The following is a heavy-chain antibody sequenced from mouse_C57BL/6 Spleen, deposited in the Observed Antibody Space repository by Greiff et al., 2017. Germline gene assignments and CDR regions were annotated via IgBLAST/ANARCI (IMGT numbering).Heavy chain of an antibody. CDR1: GYTFTSYW. V-gene: IGHV1-53*01. CDR2: INPSNGGT. CDR3: ARAVKRGIYYYGSDY. Sequence: QVQLQQPGTELVKPGASVKLSCKASGYTFTSYWMHWVKQRPGQGLEWIGNINPSNGGTNYNEKFKSKATLTVDKSSSTAYMQLSSLTSEDSAVYYCARAVKRGIYYYGSDYWGQGTTLTVSS. J-gene: IGHJ2*01. D-gene: IGHD1-1*01.